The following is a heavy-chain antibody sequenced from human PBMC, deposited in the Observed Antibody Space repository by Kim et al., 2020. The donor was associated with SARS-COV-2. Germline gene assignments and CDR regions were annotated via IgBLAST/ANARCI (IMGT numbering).Heavy chain of an antibody. CDR2: ISGSGGSK. V-gene: IGHV3-23*01. Sequence: GGSLRLSCAASGFTFSSYAMNWVRQAPGKGLEWVSGISGSGGSKYYTDSVEGRFIISRDNSKNTLYLQMSSLRAEDTALYFCAKSSYSTSSGASDYWGQGTLVTVSS. CDR3: AKSSYSTSSGASDY. D-gene: IGHD2-8*01. J-gene: IGHJ4*02. CDR1: GFTFSSYA.